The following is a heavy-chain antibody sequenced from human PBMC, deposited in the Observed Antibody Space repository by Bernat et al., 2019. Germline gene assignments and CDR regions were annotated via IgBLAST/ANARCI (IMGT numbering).Heavy chain of an antibody. Sequence: GGGGGGGGRPGGSLRLSCAVSGFTFSDYWMTWVRQAPGKGLEWVATISSDKSAQHYVDSVKGRFIISRDNAEYSLYLQMNSLRAEDTAVYYCTRNSGDYRLDHWGQGALVTVSS. J-gene: IGHJ4*02. V-gene: IGHV3-7*03. CDR1: GFTFSDYW. CDR2: ISSDKSAQ. CDR3: TRNSGDYRLDH. D-gene: IGHD5-12*01.